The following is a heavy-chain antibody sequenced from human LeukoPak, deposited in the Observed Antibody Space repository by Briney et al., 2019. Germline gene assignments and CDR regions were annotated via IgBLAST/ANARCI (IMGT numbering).Heavy chain of an antibody. V-gene: IGHV3-74*01. CDR2: IESDGSST. D-gene: IGHD6-13*01. Sequence: GRSLKLSCAASGFTFSSYGMHWVRQAPGKGLVWVSRIESDGSSTSYADSVKGRFTISRDNAANTLYLQMNSLRAEDTAVYYCARGSWSAAGTSIDYWGQGTLVTVSS. CDR1: GFTFSSYG. J-gene: IGHJ4*02. CDR3: ARGSWSAAGTSIDY.